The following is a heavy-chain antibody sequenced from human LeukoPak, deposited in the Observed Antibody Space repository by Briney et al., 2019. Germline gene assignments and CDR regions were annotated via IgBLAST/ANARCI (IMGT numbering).Heavy chain of an antibody. J-gene: IGHJ6*02. Sequence: PGGSVNPSCAASGFTFSTYWVHWVRQAPGKGLVWVSRINSDGSSINYADSVKGRFTISRDNSKNTLYPQMNSLRAEDTAVYYCARDDWSSGYYFDYYYGMDVWGQGTKVTVSS. CDR1: GFTFSTYW. CDR2: INSDGSSI. D-gene: IGHD3-22*01. V-gene: IGHV3-74*01. CDR3: ARDDWSSGYYFDYYYGMDV.